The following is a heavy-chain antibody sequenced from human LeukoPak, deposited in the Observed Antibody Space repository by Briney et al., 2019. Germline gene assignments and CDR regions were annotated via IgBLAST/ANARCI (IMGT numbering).Heavy chain of an antibody. J-gene: IGHJ6*02. Sequence: GGSLRLSCAASGFTFSSYSMNWVRQAPGKGLEWVSYISVSSTTIYYADSVKGRFTISRDNAKNSLYLQMNSLRDEDTAVYYCARDIQALYYYGMDVWDQGTTVTVSS. CDR3: ARDIQALYYYGMDV. CDR2: ISVSSTTI. V-gene: IGHV3-48*02. CDR1: GFTFSSYS.